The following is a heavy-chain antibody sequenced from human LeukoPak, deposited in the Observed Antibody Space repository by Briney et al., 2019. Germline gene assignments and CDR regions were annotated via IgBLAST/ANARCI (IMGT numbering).Heavy chain of an antibody. CDR3: ATAGTGATGLDY. D-gene: IGHD1-26*01. CDR2: FDPEDGET. J-gene: IGHJ4*02. Sequence: ASVKVSCKVSGYTLTELSMHWVRQAPGKGLEWMGGFDPEDGETIYAQKFQGRVTMTEDTSTGTAYMELSSLRSEDTAVYYCATAGTGATGLDYWGQGTLVTVSS. CDR1: GYTLTELS. V-gene: IGHV1-24*01.